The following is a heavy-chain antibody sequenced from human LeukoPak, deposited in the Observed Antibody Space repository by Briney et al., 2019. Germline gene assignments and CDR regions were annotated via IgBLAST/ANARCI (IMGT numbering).Heavy chain of an antibody. CDR2: IYTSGST. V-gene: IGHV4-61*02. Sequence: PSETLSLTRTVSGGSISSGSYYWSWIRQPAGKGLEWIGRIYTSGSTNYNPSLKSRVTISVDTSKNQFSLKLSSVTAADTAVYYCARDSYCSSTSCLFDYWGQGTLVTVSS. J-gene: IGHJ4*02. CDR1: GGSISSGSYY. CDR3: ARDSYCSSTSCLFDY. D-gene: IGHD2-2*01.